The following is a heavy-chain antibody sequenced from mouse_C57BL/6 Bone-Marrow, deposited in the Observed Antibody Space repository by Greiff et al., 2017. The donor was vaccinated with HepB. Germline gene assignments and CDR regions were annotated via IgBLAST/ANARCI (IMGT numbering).Heavy chain of an antibody. CDR2: IYPRSGNT. Sequence: QVQLQQSGAELARPGASVKLSCKASGYTFTSYGISWVKQRTGQGLEWIGEIYPRSGNTYYNEKFKGKATMTADKSPSTAYMELRSLTSEDSAVYFCAREGYGKGDYWGQGTTLTVSS. J-gene: IGHJ2*01. CDR3: AREGYGKGDY. D-gene: IGHD2-1*01. CDR1: GYTFTSYG. V-gene: IGHV1-81*01.